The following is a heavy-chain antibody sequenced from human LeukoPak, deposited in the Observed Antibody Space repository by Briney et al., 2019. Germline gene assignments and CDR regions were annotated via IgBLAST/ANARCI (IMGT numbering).Heavy chain of an antibody. CDR1: GYTFIGYF. Sequence: GASVKVSCMASGYTFIGYFLHWVRQAPGQGPEWMGRINCNSGVTEYGHNFQGRVTMTRDTSINTAYMELTRLISDDTAIYYCARDLSSTANWEFDFWGPGTLVTVSS. J-gene: IGHJ4*02. D-gene: IGHD7-27*01. V-gene: IGHV1-2*06. CDR3: ARDLSSTANWEFDF. CDR2: INCNSGVT.